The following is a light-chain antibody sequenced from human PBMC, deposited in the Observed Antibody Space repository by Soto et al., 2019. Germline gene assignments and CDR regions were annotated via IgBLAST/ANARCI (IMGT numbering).Light chain of an antibody. CDR1: QSVGSK. CDR3: QQRSNWPPLT. V-gene: IGKV3-11*01. J-gene: IGKJ4*01. Sequence: DIVMAQSRSSLCVSPVQGATLSCRARQSVGSKLAWYQQKPGQAPRLLIYDASNRATGTPARFSGSGSGTDFTLTISSLEPEDFAVYYCQQRSNWPPLTFGGGTKVDIK. CDR2: DAS.